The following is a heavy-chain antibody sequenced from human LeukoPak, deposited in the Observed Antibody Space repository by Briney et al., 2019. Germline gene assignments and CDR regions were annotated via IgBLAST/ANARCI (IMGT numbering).Heavy chain of an antibody. CDR1: GFTFSSYW. CDR3: ARDSHGYPFDY. Sequence: GGFLSLSCAASGFTFSSYWMHWVRQAPGKGLVWVSRINGDGTSTTYADSVKGRFTIFRDNAKNTLSLQMDSLRAEDTAVYYCARDSHGYPFDYWGQGTLVTVSS. CDR2: INGDGTST. D-gene: IGHD5-18*01. J-gene: IGHJ4*02. V-gene: IGHV3-74*01.